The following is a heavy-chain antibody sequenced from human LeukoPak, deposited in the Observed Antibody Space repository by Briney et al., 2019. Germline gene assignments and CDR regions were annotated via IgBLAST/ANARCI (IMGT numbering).Heavy chain of an antibody. J-gene: IGHJ4*02. V-gene: IGHV3-13*01. CDR1: GFPFNSYD. CDR2: IGTAGAT. CDR3: ARATAGFDY. Sequence: GSLGLSCAASGFPFNSYDMHWVRQTTGKGLGGVSGIGTAGATYYPGSVKGRFTISRENAKNSLYLQMNNLRAGDTAVYYCARATAGFDYWGQGTLVTVSS.